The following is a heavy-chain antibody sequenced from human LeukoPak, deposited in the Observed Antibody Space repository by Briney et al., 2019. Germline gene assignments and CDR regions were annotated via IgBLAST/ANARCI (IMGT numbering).Heavy chain of an antibody. CDR3: ARGPEIYCSGGSCYDY. D-gene: IGHD2-15*01. CDR1: GGTFSSYA. J-gene: IGHJ4*02. V-gene: IGHV1-69*05. CDR2: IIPIFGTA. Sequence: GASVKLSCKASGGTFSSYAISWVRQAPGQGLEWMGGIIPIFGTANYAQTFQGRVTITTDESTSTAYMELSSLRSEDTAVYYCARGPEIYCSGGSCYDYWGQGTLVTVSS.